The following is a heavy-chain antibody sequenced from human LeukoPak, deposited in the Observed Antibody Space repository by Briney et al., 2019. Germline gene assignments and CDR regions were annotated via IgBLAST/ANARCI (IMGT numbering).Heavy chain of an antibody. D-gene: IGHD6-19*01. Sequence: GGSLRLSCAASGFTFSSYAMHWVRQAPGKGLEYVSGISSNGGNTYYANSVKGRFTISRDDSKNTLYLQMNSLRAEDTAVYYCVKEGRWLAKGFDYWGQGTLVTVSS. V-gene: IGHV3-64*01. CDR1: GFTFSSYA. J-gene: IGHJ4*02. CDR3: VKEGRWLAKGFDY. CDR2: ISSNGGNT.